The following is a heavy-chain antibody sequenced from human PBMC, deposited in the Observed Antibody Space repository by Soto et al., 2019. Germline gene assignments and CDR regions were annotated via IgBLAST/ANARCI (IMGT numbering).Heavy chain of an antibody. CDR2: INHSGST. J-gene: IGHJ4*02. CDR1: GGSFSGYY. Sequence: SETLSLTCAVYGGSFSGYYWSWIRQPPGKGLEWIGEINHSGSTNYNPSLKSRVTISVDTSKNQFSLKLSSVTAADTAVYYCARLGGGCSSTSCSNDYWGQGTLVTVSS. V-gene: IGHV4-34*01. CDR3: ARLGGGCSSTSCSNDY. D-gene: IGHD2-2*01.